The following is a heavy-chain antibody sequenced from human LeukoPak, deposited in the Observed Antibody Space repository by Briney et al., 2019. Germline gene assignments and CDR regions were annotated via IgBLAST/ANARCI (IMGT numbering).Heavy chain of an antibody. CDR1: GYTFTSYY. J-gene: IGHJ4*02. V-gene: IGHV1-46*01. D-gene: IGHD6-19*01. CDR3: ARHAVYAGSGWAFDY. Sequence: ASVKVSCKASGYTFTSYYMHWVRQAPGQGLEWMGIINPSGGSTSYAQKFQGRVTMTRDTSTSTVYMELSSLRSEDTAVYYCARHAVYAGSGWAFDYWGQGTLVTVSS. CDR2: INPSGGST.